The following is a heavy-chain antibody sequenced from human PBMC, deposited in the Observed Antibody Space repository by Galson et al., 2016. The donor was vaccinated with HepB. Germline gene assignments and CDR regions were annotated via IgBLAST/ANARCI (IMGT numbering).Heavy chain of an antibody. D-gene: IGHD3-9*01. CDR3: ARQYFDAICFDY. CDR1: GYIFSSYT. J-gene: IGHJ4*02. CDR2: INPGNGNT. Sequence: SVKVSCKASGYIFSSYTVHWVRQAPGQRLEWMGWINPGNGNTKYSQMLQGRVTITRNTSANTVYMELSSLRSADTAVYYCARQYFDAICFDYWGQGTLVTVSS. V-gene: IGHV1-3*01.